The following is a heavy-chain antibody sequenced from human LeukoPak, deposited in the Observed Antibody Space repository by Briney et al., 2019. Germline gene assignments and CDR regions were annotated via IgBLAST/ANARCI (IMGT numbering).Heavy chain of an antibody. CDR3: ARVSWTGAVAGGRYYYYMDV. J-gene: IGHJ6*03. D-gene: IGHD6-19*01. CDR1: GGSFSGYY. V-gene: IGHV4-34*01. Sequence: PSETLSLTCAVYGGSFSGYYWSWIRQPPGKGLEWIGEINHSGSTNYNPSLKSRVTISVDTSKNQFSLKLSSVTAADTAVYYCARVSWTGAVAGGRYYYYMDVWGKGTTVTVSS. CDR2: INHSGST.